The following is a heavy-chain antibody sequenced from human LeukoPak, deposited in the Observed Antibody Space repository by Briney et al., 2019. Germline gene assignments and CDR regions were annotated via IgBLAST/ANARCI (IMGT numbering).Heavy chain of an antibody. CDR2: IYYSGST. V-gene: IGHV4-59*01. Sequence: SETLSLTCTVSGGSISRYYWSWLRQPPGKGLEWIGYIYYSGSTNYNPSLKSRVTISVDTSKNQFSLKLSSVTAADTAVYYCARDLVRYGDYPPGNGMDVWGQGTTVTVSS. CDR3: ARDLVRYGDYPPGNGMDV. CDR1: GGSISRYY. D-gene: IGHD4-17*01. J-gene: IGHJ6*02.